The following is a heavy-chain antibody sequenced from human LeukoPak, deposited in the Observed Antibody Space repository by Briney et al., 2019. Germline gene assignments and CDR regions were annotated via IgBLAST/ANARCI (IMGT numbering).Heavy chain of an antibody. D-gene: IGHD6-19*01. V-gene: IGHV3-30-3*01. CDR1: GFTFSNYA. CDR3: ARLLGSGWLNDAFDI. CDR2: ISDDGSNK. Sequence: GGSLRLSCAASGFTFSNYAMHWVRQAPGKGLEWVAVISDDGSNKYFADSVKGRFTISRDNSKNTLYLQMNSLRTEDTAVYYCARLLGSGWLNDAFDIWGQGTVVTVSS. J-gene: IGHJ3*02.